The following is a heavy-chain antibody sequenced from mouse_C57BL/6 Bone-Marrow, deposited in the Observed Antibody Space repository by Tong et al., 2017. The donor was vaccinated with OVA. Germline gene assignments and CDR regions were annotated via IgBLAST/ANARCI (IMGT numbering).Heavy chain of an antibody. J-gene: IGHJ2*01. Sequence: EVQLQESGGDLVKPGGSLKLSCAASGSTFSSYGMSWVRQTPDKRLEWVATISSGGSYTYYPDSVKGRFTISRDNAKNTLYLQMSSLKSEDTAMYYCARPPYGNYPCYWGQGTTLTVSS. D-gene: IGHD2-1*01. CDR1: GSTFSSYG. V-gene: IGHV5-6*01. CDR3: ARPPYGNYPCY. CDR2: ISSGGSYT.